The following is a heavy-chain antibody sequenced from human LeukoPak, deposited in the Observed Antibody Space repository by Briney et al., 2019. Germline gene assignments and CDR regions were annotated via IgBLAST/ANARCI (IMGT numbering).Heavy chain of an antibody. CDR1: GGTFSSYA. Sequence: ASVKVSCRASGGTFSSYAISWVRQAPGQGLEWMGGIIPIFGTANYAQKFQGRVTITADESTSTAYMELSSLRSEDTAVYYCARVNPRIAADYWGQGTLVTVSS. CDR2: IIPIFGTA. J-gene: IGHJ4*02. CDR3: ARVNPRIAADY. V-gene: IGHV1-69*13. D-gene: IGHD6-13*01.